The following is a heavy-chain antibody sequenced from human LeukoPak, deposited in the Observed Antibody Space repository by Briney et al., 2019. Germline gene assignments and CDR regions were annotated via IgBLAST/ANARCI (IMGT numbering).Heavy chain of an antibody. V-gene: IGHV3-30*02. D-gene: IGHD1-7*01. Sequence: GGSLRLSCAASGFTFSSYGMHWVRQAPGEGLEWVAFIRYDGSNKYYADSVKGRFTISRDNAKNSLYLQVNSLRAGDTAVYYCARGTGTFDYWGRGTLVTVSS. CDR3: ARGTGTFDY. CDR2: IRYDGSNK. CDR1: GFTFSSYG. J-gene: IGHJ4*02.